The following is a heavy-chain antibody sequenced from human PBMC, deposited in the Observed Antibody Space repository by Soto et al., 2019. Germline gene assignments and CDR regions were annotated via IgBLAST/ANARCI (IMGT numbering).Heavy chain of an antibody. CDR3: AKGGNYGDP. V-gene: IGHV3-30*18. Sequence: QVQLVESGGGVVQPGRSLRLSCAASGFTFSSYGMHWVRQAPGKGLEWVAVISYDGSNKYYADSVKGRFTISRDNSKNTLYLQMNSLRAEDTAVYYCAKGGNYGDPWGQGTLVTVSS. CDR2: ISYDGSNK. J-gene: IGHJ5*02. CDR1: GFTFSSYG. D-gene: IGHD1-7*01.